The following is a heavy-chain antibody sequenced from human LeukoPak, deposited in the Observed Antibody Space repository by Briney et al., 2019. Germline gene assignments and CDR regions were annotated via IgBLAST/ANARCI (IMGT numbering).Heavy chain of an antibody. J-gene: IGHJ6*03. CDR2: ISSSSSYI. CDR3: ARENYYYYYMDV. Sequence: PGGSLRLSCAASGFTFSSYSMNWVRQAPGKGLEWVSSISSSSSYIYCADSVKGRFTISRDNAKNSLYLQMNSLRAEDTAVYYCARENYYYYYMDVWGKGTTVTVSS. V-gene: IGHV3-21*01. CDR1: GFTFSSYS.